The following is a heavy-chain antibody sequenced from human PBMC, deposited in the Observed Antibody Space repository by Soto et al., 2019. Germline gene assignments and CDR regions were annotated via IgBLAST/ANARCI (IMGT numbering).Heavy chain of an antibody. CDR1: GFTFSSYS. V-gene: IGHV3-21*01. CDR3: ARTTGRLVVVAGFHY. J-gene: IGHJ4*02. Sequence: EVQLVESGGGLVKPGGSLRLSCAASGFTFSSYSMNWVRQAPGQGLEWVSSISSSSYINYADSRKDRFTISRDNAKNSLYLQMNSLRGEDTAVYYCARTTGRLVVVAGFHYWGQGTLVTVSS. D-gene: IGHD2-15*01. CDR2: ISSSSYI.